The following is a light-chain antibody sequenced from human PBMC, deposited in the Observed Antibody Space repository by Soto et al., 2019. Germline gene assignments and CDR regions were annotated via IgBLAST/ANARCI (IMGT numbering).Light chain of an antibody. CDR1: SSDVGGYNS. CDR2: DVN. J-gene: IGLJ1*01. V-gene: IGLV2-11*01. Sequence: QSALTQPRSVSGSPGQSVTISCTGTSSDVGGYNSVSWYQQHPGKAPKLMIYDVNKRPSGVPDRFSGSKSGNTASLTISGLQAEDEADYYCCSYAGSYTYVFGTGTKVTVL. CDR3: CSYAGSYTYV.